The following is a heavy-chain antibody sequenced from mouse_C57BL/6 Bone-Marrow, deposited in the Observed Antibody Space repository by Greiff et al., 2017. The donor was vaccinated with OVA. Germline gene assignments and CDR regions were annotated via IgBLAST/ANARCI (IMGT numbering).Heavy chain of an antibody. CDR2: INPGSGGT. CDR1: GYAFTNYL. J-gene: IGHJ2*01. D-gene: IGHD1-1*01. Sequence: QVQLQQSGAELVRPGTSVKVSCKASGYAFTNYLIEWVKQRPGQGLEWIGVINPGSGGTNYNEKFKGKATLTADKSSSTAYMQLSSLTSEDSAVYFCARRPLYYGSSYENYWGQGTTLTVSS. CDR3: ARRPLYYGSSYENY. V-gene: IGHV1-54*01.